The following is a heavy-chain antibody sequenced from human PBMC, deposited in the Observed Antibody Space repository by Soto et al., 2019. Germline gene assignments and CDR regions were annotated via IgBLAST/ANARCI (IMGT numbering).Heavy chain of an antibody. V-gene: IGHV3-15*07. CDR3: TTAWQQLVKRTYGMDV. J-gene: IGHJ6*02. CDR1: GFTFKGAW. CDR2: IKSKTDGGTT. Sequence: GGSLRLSCVAPGFTFKGAWMNWVRQAPGKGLEWVGRIKSKTDGGTTDYAAPVKGRFTISRDDSKNTLYLQMNSLKTEDTAVYYCTTAWQQLVKRTYGMDVWGQGTTVTVSS. D-gene: IGHD6-13*01.